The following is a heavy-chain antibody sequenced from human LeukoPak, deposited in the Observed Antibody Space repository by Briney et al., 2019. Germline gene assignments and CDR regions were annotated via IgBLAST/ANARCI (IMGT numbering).Heavy chain of an antibody. Sequence: SETLSLTCTVSGGSISSSSYYWGWIRQPPGKGLEWIGSIYYSGSTYYNPSLKSRVTISVDTSKNQFSLKLSSVTAADTAVYYCAGRLEWERPKGWFDPWGQGTLVTVSS. CDR2: IYYSGST. CDR3: AGRLEWERPKGWFDP. D-gene: IGHD1-26*01. J-gene: IGHJ5*02. CDR1: GGSISSSSYY. V-gene: IGHV4-39*01.